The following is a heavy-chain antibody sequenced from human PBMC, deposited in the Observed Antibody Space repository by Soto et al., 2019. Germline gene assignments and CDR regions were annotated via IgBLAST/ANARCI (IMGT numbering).Heavy chain of an antibody. CDR1: GFSVNNYY. D-gene: IGHD2-2*01. CDR3: RGQKIYVEPAAGFGY. CDR2: INSGSST. V-gene: IGHV3-66*01. Sequence: EVQLLQSGGGLVQPGGSLRVSCAASGFSVNNYYMSWVRQTPGKGLDWVSTINSGSSTFYADSVKGRFIISRDISKDMLFLQRDSLRPYDTALYDCRGQKIYVEPAAGFGYCGQGTLGTFCS. J-gene: IGHJ4*02.